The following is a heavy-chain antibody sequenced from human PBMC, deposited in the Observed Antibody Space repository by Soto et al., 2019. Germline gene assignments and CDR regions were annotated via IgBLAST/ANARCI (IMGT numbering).Heavy chain of an antibody. Sequence: SVKVSCKASGGTFSSYAIRWVRQAPGQGLEWMGGIIPIFGTANYAQKFQGRVTITADESTSTAYMELSSLRSEDTAVYYCAREAGVRGVITYYYYYGMDVWGQGTTVTVSS. J-gene: IGHJ6*02. CDR2: IIPIFGTA. D-gene: IGHD3-10*01. V-gene: IGHV1-69*13. CDR1: GGTFSSYA. CDR3: AREAGVRGVITYYYYYGMDV.